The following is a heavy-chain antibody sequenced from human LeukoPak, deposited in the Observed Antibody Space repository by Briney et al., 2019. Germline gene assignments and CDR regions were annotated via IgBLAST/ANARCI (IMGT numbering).Heavy chain of an antibody. V-gene: IGHV4-59*01. J-gene: IGHJ4*02. CDR2: IYYSGST. Sequence: PSETLSLTCTVSGGSISSYYWSWIRQPPGKGLEWIGYIYYSGSTNYNPSLKSRVTISVDTSKNQFSLKLSSVTAADTAVYYCARSYDISTGYYQYYFDYWGQGTLVTVSS. CDR3: ARSYDISTGYYQYYFDY. D-gene: IGHD3-9*01. CDR1: GGSISSYY.